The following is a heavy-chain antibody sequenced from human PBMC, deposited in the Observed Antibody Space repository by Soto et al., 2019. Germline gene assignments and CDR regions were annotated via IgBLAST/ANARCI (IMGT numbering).Heavy chain of an antibody. V-gene: IGHV5-51*01. D-gene: IGHD6-6*01. Sequence: PGESLKTSCKGSGYSFTSYRIGWVRQIPRKGLERMGIIYPGDSDTRYSPSFQGQVTISADKSISTAYLQWRSRKGSGNAMYYCASGLYSSSSVPPYYYYGMDVWGQGTTVTVSS. CDR2: IYPGDSDT. CDR1: GYSFTSYR. CDR3: ASGLYSSSSVPPYYYYGMDV. J-gene: IGHJ6*02.